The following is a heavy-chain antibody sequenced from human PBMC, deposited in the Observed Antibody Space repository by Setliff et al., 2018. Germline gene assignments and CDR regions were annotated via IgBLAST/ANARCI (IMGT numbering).Heavy chain of an antibody. V-gene: IGHV1-18*01. CDR2: INAYNGNT. Sequence: ASVKVSCKASGYTFTSYDISWVRQAPGQGLEWMGWINAYNGNTNYAQKLQGRVTMTTDTSTSTAYMELRSLRSDDTAVYYCARGAAAGYYFDYWGQGTLVTVSS. J-gene: IGHJ4*02. D-gene: IGHD6-13*01. CDR1: GYTFTSYD. CDR3: ARGAAAGYYFDY.